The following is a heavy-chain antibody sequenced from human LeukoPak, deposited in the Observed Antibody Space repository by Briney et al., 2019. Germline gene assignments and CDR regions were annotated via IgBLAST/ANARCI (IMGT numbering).Heavy chain of an antibody. J-gene: IGHJ4*02. CDR1: GGSISSGGYF. CDR2: IYHSGST. CDR3: ARGEGLKSTFGY. V-gene: IGHV4-30-2*01. Sequence: SETLSLTCAVSGGSISSGGYFWSWIRQPPGKGLEWIGYIYHSGSTYYNPSLKSRVIISIDRSKNQFSLKLSSVTAADTAVYYCARGEGLKSTFGYWGQGTLVTVSS. D-gene: IGHD4-11*01.